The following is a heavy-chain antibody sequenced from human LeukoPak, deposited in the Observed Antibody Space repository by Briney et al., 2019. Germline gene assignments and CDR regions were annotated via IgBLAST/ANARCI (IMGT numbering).Heavy chain of an antibody. J-gene: IGHJ6*02. V-gene: IGHV4-59*08. Sequence: SETLSLTCTVSGGSIMSYFWSWIRQPPGKGLEWMGHISYSGSTNYNPSLKSRVTISVDTSRNQFSLKLSSVTAADTAVYYCARQRAGIGYCSSTSCYESYGMDVWGQGTTVTVSS. CDR1: GGSIMSYF. CDR2: ISYSGST. D-gene: IGHD2-2*01. CDR3: ARQRAGIGYCSSTSCYESYGMDV.